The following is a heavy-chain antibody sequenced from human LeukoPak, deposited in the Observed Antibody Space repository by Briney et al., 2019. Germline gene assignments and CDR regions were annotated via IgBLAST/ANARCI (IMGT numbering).Heavy chain of an antibody. CDR3: ARDPLYETIAARGAFDI. CDR2: ISSSGSTI. V-gene: IGHV3-11*04. CDR1: GFTFNDYY. Sequence: PGGSLRLSCAASGFTFNDYYMNWIRQAPGKGLEWVSYISSSGSTIYYADSVKGRFTISRDNAKNSLYLQMNSLRAEDTAVYYCARDPLYETIAARGAFDIWAKGQWSPSLQ. J-gene: IGHJ3*02. D-gene: IGHD6-6*01.